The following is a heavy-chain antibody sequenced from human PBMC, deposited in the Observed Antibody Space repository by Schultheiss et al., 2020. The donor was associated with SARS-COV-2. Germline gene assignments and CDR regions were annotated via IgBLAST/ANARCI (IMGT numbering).Heavy chain of an antibody. CDR3: ARGGRYDSSGCIDY. J-gene: IGHJ4*02. D-gene: IGHD3-22*01. CDR1: GFTFSSYA. CDR2: ISGSGGST. Sequence: GESLKISCAASGFTFSSYAMSWVRQAPGKGLEWVSAISGSGGSTYYADSVKGRFTISRDNAKNSLYLQMNSLRAEDTAVYYCARGGRYDSSGCIDYWGQGTLVTVSS. V-gene: IGHV3-23*01.